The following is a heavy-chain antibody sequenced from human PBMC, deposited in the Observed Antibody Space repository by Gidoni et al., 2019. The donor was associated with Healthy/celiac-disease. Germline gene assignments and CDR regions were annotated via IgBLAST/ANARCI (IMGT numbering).Heavy chain of an antibody. CDR1: GYTFTGYY. V-gene: IGHV1-2*02. J-gene: IGHJ4*02. CDR2: INPNSGGT. CDR3: ASTRGDYDFWSGYPRHIFDY. D-gene: IGHD3-3*01. Sequence: QVQLVPSGAEVKKPGASVKVSCKGSGYTFTGYYMHWVRQAPGQGLEWMGWINPNSGGTNYAQKFQGRVTMTRDTSISTAYMELSRLRSDDTAVYYCASTRGDYDFWSGYPRHIFDYWGQGTLVTVSS.